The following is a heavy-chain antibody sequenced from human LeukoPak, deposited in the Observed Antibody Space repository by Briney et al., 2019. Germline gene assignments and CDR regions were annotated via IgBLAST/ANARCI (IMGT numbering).Heavy chain of an antibody. V-gene: IGHV1-2*06. J-gene: IGHJ4*02. CDR1: AYDFTGYH. D-gene: IGHD5-24*01. Sequence: GASVKVSCKVVAYDFTGYHIRWVRQAPGQGPEWMGRLNPNTGHAVYAFKFQGRVTITRDTSSSTAYMEVTRLTSDDTALYYCAKDRDGADRIILWGQGTLVTVSS. CDR3: AKDRDGADRIIL. CDR2: LNPNTGHA.